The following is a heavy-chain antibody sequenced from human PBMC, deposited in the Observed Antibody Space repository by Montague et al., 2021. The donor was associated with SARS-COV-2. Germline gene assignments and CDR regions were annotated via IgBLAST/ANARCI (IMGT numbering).Heavy chain of an antibody. CDR1: GGSISSSSYY. CDR3: ARLKAPYCSSTSCYSVSWFDP. Sequence: SETLSLTCTVSGGSISSSSYYWGWIRQPPGKGLEWIGSIYYSGSTYYNPSLKSRVTISVDTSKNQFSLKLSSVTAADTAVYYCARLKAPYCSSTSCYSVSWFDPWGQGTLVTVSS. D-gene: IGHD2-2*01. V-gene: IGHV4-39*01. J-gene: IGHJ5*02. CDR2: IYYSGST.